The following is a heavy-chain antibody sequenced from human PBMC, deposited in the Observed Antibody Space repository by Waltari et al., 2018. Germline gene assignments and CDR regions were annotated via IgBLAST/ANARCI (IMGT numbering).Heavy chain of an antibody. Sequence: EVQLVESGGGLVKTGGSLRLSCAASGFTFSNAWMSWVRQAPGKGLGWVGRSKSKTGGGTTDYSARVKGRFTISRDDSQNTLYLQMNSLKTEDTAVYYCTTGVTAQPGDYYYYYGMDVWGQGTTVTVSS. V-gene: IGHV3-15*01. CDR3: TTGVTAQPGDYYYYYGMDV. CDR1: GFTFSNAW. CDR2: SKSKTGGGTT. D-gene: IGHD2-21*02. J-gene: IGHJ6*02.